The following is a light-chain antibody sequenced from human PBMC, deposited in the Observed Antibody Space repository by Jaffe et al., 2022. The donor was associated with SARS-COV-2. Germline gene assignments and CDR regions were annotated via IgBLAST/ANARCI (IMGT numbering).Light chain of an antibody. Sequence: QSALTQPASVSGSPGQSITISCTGTSGDVGGYNYVSWYQQHPGKAPKLIICDVSNRPSGVSNRFSGSKSGNTASLTVSGLQAEDEADYYCSSYTSSNTVVFGGGTKLTVL. CDR3: SSYTSSNTVV. J-gene: IGLJ2*01. V-gene: IGLV2-14*01. CDR1: SGDVGGYNY. CDR2: DVS.